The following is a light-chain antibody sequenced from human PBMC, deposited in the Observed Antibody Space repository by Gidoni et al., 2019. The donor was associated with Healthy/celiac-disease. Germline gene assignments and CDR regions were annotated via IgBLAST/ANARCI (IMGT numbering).Light chain of an antibody. J-gene: IGLJ3*02. Sequence: YELTQPPSVSLSPGQTASITCSGDKLGDKYACWYQQKPGQSPVLVIYQDSKRPSGIPERFSGSNSGNTATLTISGTQAMDEADYYCQAWDSSTAWVFGGGTKLTVL. V-gene: IGLV3-1*01. CDR3: QAWDSSTAWV. CDR1: KLGDKY. CDR2: QDS.